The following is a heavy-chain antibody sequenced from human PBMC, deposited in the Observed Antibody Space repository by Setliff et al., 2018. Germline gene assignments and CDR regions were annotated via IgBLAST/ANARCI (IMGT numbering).Heavy chain of an antibody. V-gene: IGHV3-7*01. CDR1: GFTFSRYW. J-gene: IGHJ6*02. CDR3: ARDHSYGYSLYYYYYYGMDV. CDR2: IKQDGSEK. D-gene: IGHD5-18*01. Sequence: SGGSLRLSCAASGFTFSRYWMSWVRQAPGKGLEWVANIKQDGSEKYYVDSVKGRFTISRDNAKNSLYLQMNSLRAEDTAVYYCARDHSYGYSLYYYYYYGMDVWGQGTTVTVSS.